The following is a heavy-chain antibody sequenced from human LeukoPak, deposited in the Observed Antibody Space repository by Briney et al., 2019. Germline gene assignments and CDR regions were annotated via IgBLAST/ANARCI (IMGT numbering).Heavy chain of an antibody. CDR3: AREQGYSSSSSLYSSSWYAGYYFDY. D-gene: IGHD6-13*01. CDR1: GGSFSGYY. V-gene: IGHV3-11*01. J-gene: IGHJ4*02. Sequence: LTCAVHGGSFSGYYWSWIRQPPGKGLEWVSYISSSGSTIYYADSVKGRFTISRDNAKNSLYLQMNSLRAEDTAVYYCAREQGYSSSSSLYSSSWYAGYYFDYWGQGTLVTVSS. CDR2: ISSSGSTI.